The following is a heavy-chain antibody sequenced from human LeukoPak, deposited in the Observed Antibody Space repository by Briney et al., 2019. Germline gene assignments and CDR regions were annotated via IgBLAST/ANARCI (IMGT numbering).Heavy chain of an antibody. V-gene: IGHV1-69*13. CDR2: IIPIFGTA. D-gene: IGHD3-22*01. CDR3: ASGLHDSIGYYYLKASAFDI. CDR1: GGTFSSYA. Sequence: GASVSVSCKASGGTFSSYAISWVRQAPGQGLEWMGGIIPIFGTANYAQKFQGRVTITADESTSTAYMELSSLRAEDTAVYYCASGLHDSIGYYYLKASAFDIWGQGTMVTVSS. J-gene: IGHJ3*02.